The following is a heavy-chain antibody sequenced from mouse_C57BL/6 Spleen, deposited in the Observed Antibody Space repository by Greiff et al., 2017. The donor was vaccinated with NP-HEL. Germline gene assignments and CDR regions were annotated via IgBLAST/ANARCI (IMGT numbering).Heavy chain of an antibody. V-gene: IGHV1-64*01. Sequence: QVHVKQPGAELVKPGASVKLSCKASGYTFTSYWMHWVKQRPGQGLEWIGMIHPNSGSTNYNEKFKSKATLTVDKSSSTAYMQLSSLTSEDSAVXYCARITTVVAAKYFDVWGTGTTVTVSS. CDR2: IHPNSGST. CDR3: ARITTVVAAKYFDV. J-gene: IGHJ1*03. CDR1: GYTFTSYW. D-gene: IGHD1-1*01.